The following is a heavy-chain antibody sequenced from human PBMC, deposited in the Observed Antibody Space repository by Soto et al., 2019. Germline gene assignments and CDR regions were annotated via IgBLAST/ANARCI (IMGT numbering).Heavy chain of an antibody. Sequence: SETLSLTCTVSGGSISSGDNSWSWIRQPPGKGLEWIAYIYYSGSTYYTPSLKSRVTISLDTSKNQFSLKLSSVTAADTAVYYCAREGSGSGSYYKNWFDPWGQGTLVT. CDR1: GGSISSGDNS. J-gene: IGHJ5*02. CDR3: AREGSGSGSYYKNWFDP. D-gene: IGHD3-10*01. V-gene: IGHV4-30-4*01. CDR2: IYYSGST.